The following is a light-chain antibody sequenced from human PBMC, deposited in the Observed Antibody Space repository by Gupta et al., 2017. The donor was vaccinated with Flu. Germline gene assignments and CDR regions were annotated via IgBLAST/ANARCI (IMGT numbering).Light chain of an antibody. CDR1: QSVSSY. CDR2: DAS. CDR3: QQRSNWPIT. J-gene: IGKJ5*01. V-gene: IGKV3-11*01. Sequence: PAPLSLSPGERATPSCRASQSVSSYLAWYQQKPGQAPRLLISDASIRATAIPARFSGSGSGTDFTLTISSLQPEDFAVYYCQQRSNWPITFGQGTRLEIK.